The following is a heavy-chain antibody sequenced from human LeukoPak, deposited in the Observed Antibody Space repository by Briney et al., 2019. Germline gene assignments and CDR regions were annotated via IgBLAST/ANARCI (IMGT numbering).Heavy chain of an antibody. V-gene: IGHV3-48*04. CDR2: ISSDGANK. Sequence: PGGSLRLSCAASEFTFSTYSINWVRQAPGKGLEWLSYISSDGANKRYADSVRGRFTISRDNAKNSLYLQMNSLRAEDSAIYYCARPYGDYYFDYWGQGTLVTVSS. CDR3: ARPYGDYYFDY. D-gene: IGHD4-17*01. CDR1: EFTFSTYS. J-gene: IGHJ4*02.